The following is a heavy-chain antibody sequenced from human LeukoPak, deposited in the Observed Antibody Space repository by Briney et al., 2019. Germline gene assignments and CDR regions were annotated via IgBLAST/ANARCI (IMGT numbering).Heavy chain of an antibody. CDR3: ARECVSISGVVTPNQNYYYYYYMDV. J-gene: IGHJ6*03. D-gene: IGHD3-3*01. CDR1: GGSISSSSYY. V-gene: IGHV4-39*07. CDR2: IYYSGST. Sequence: PSETLSLTCTVSGGSISSSSYYWGWIRQPPGKGLEWIGSIYYSGSTYYNPSLKSRVTISVDTSKNQFSLKLSSVTAADTAVYYCARECVSISGVVTPNQNYYYYYYMDVWGKGTTVTVSS.